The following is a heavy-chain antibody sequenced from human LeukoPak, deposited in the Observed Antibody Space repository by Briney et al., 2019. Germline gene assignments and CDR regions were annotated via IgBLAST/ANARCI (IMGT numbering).Heavy chain of an antibody. CDR1: GFTFSDFW. J-gene: IGHJ4*02. CDR3: ARLNADALGFVERLPEVGHIDY. CDR2: IKHYGIER. V-gene: IGHV3-7*01. Sequence: GGSLRLSFATSGFTFSDFWMTWVRQAPGKGLDWLANIKHYGIERYYVDSVKARFTISRDNAKTSLYLQMNNRKAEDTAFYYVARLNADALGFVERLPEVGHIDYWGQGTLVTV. D-gene: IGHD3-3*01.